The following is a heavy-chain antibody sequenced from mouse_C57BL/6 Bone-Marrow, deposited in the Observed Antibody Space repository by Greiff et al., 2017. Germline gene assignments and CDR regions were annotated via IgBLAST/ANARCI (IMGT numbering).Heavy chain of an antibody. CDR2: ISSGSSTI. Sequence: EVKLVEPGGGLVKPGGSLKLSCAASGFTFSDYGMHWVRQAPEKGLEWVAYISSGSSTIYYADKVKGRFTISRDNAENTLFRQMTSLRSEDTAMYYCARTWFDYWGQGTLDTVSS. CDR1: GFTFSDYG. J-gene: IGHJ3*01. V-gene: IGHV5-17*01. CDR3: ARTWFDY.